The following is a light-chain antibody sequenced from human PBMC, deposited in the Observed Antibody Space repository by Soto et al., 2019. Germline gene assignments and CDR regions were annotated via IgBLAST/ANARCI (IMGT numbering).Light chain of an antibody. CDR1: SGSVSTDYY. CDR3: VLYMGSGISV. Sequence: QTVVTQEPSFSVSPGGTVTLTCGLNSGSVSTDYYPSWYQQTPGQAPRTLIYSTNTRSPGVPDRFFGSILGNKAALTITGAQTEDESDYYCVLYMGSGISVFGGGTTLTVL. CDR2: STN. J-gene: IGLJ3*02. V-gene: IGLV8-61*01.